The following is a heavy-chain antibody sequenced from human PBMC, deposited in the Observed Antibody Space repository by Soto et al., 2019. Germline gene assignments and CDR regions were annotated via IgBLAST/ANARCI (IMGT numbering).Heavy chain of an antibody. V-gene: IGHV4-31*03. Sequence: SETLSLTCTVSGGSISSGGYYWNWIRQHPGKGLEWIGYIYYSGSTYYNPSLKSRVTISVDTSKNSFYLQMNNLRAGDTAVYYCAMSVVGATAFDYWGQGTLVTVSS. CDR3: AMSVVGATAFDY. CDR1: GGSISSGGYY. CDR2: IYYSGST. J-gene: IGHJ4*02. D-gene: IGHD1-26*01.